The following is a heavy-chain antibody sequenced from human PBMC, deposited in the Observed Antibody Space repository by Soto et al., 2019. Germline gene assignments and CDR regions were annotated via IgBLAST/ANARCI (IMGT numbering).Heavy chain of an antibody. CDR1: GYTFTSYD. V-gene: IGHV1-8*01. CDR3: ARGGIAARPYYYYGMDV. Sequence: ASVKVSCKASGYTFTSYDINWVLQATGQGLEWMGWTNPNSGNTGYAQKFQGRVTMTRNTSISTAYMELSSLRSEDTAVYYCARGGIAARPYYYYGMDVWGQGTTVTVSS. J-gene: IGHJ6*02. CDR2: TNPNSGNT. D-gene: IGHD6-6*01.